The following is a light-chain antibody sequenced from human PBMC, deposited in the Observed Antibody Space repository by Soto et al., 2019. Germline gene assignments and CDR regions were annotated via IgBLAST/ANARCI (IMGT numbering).Light chain of an antibody. Sequence: IQMTQSPSTLSASVGDRVTITCRASQSISSWLAWYQQKPGKAPKLLMYGASSLEGGVPSRFSGSGSGTEFTLTISSLQPDDFATYYCQQYKSYWTFGQGTKVDIK. V-gene: IGKV1-5*01. CDR3: QQYKSYWT. CDR1: QSISSW. CDR2: GAS. J-gene: IGKJ1*01.